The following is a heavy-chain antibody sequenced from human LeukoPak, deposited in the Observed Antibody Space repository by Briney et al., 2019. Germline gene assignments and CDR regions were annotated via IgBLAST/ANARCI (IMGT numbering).Heavy chain of an antibody. Sequence: SQTLSLTCTVSGDSISSGDYYWSWIRQPAGKGLEWIGRISSSGSTNYNPSLKSRVTISVDTSKNQFSLKLNSVTAADTAVYYCARGYYDSSGYYQSPIFDYWGQGTLVTVSS. CDR1: GDSISSGDYY. V-gene: IGHV4-61*02. J-gene: IGHJ4*02. CDR3: ARGYYDSSGYYQSPIFDY. D-gene: IGHD3-22*01. CDR2: ISSSGST.